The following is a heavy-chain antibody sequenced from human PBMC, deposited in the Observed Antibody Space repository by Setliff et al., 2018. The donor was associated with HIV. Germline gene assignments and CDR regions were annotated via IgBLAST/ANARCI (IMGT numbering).Heavy chain of an antibody. CDR2: VYYSGST. CDR1: GGSISSSSYY. J-gene: IGHJ4*02. D-gene: IGHD6-13*01. V-gene: IGHV4-39*07. CDR3: ARDGYSSSWYVISGSFDY. Sequence: PSETLSLTCIVSGGSISSSSYYWGWIRQPPGKGLEWIGTVYYSGSTYYNPSLKSRVTISVDTSENQFSLKLSSVTAADTAVYYCARDGYSSSWYVISGSFDYWGQGRLVTVSS.